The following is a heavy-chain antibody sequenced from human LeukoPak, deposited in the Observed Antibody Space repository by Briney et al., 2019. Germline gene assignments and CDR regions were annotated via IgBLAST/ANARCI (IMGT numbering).Heavy chain of an antibody. CDR1: GGTFSSYA. D-gene: IGHD7-27*01. V-gene: IGHV1-69*05. J-gene: IGHJ4*02. CDR3: ARVANWGSLLPYY. Sequence: SVKVSCKASGGTFSSYAISWVRQAPGQGLEWMGGIIPIFGTANYAQKFQGRVTITTDESTSTAYMELSSLRSEDTAVYYCARVANWGSLLPYYWGQGTLVTVSS. CDR2: IIPIFGTA.